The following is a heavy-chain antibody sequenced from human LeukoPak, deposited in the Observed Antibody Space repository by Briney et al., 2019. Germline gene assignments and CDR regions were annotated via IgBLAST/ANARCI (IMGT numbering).Heavy chain of an antibody. Sequence: SSETLSLTCTVSGASISSSSYFWGWIRQPPGKGLEWIGTIYYSGSPYYNPSFKSRVTISVDASKNQFSLKLNSVTAADTAVYYCAVAGAQYSDTGGLYAFDFWGRGTMVTVSS. J-gene: IGHJ3*01. CDR1: GASISSSSYF. CDR3: AVAGAQYSDTGGLYAFDF. CDR2: IYYSGSP. V-gene: IGHV4-39*01. D-gene: IGHD2-8*02.